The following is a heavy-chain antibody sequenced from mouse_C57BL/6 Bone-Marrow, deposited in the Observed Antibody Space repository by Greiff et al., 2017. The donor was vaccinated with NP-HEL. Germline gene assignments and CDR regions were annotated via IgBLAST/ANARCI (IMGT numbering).Heavy chain of an antibody. Sequence: VKLQQSGSELRSPGSSVKLSCKDFDSEVFPIAYMSWVRQKPGHGFEWIGGILPSIGRTIYGEKFEDKATLDADTLSNTAYLELNSLTSEDSAIYYCARGVYYDYWYFDVWGTGTTVTVSS. V-gene: IGHV15-2*01. D-gene: IGHD2-4*01. CDR3: ARGVYYDYWYFDV. J-gene: IGHJ1*03. CDR1: DSEVFPIAY. CDR2: ILPSIGRT.